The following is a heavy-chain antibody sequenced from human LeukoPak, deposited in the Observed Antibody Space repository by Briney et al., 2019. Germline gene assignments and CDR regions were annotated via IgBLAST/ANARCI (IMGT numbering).Heavy chain of an antibody. CDR3: ARAGRFRPFDY. CDR2: IKQDGSEK. Sequence: GGSLRLSCAASGFTFSSYWMSWVRQAPGKGLEWVANIKQDGSEKYYVDSVKGRFTISRDNAKNSLHLQMNSLRAEDTAVYYCARAGRFRPFDYWGQGTLVTVSS. V-gene: IGHV3-7*01. CDR1: GFTFSSYW. D-gene: IGHD2-21*01. J-gene: IGHJ4*02.